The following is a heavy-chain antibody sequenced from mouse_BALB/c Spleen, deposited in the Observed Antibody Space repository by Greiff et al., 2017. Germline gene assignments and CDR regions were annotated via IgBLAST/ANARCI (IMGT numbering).Heavy chain of an antibody. V-gene: IGHV14-3*02. CDR3: ARLEIYGNYDFAY. J-gene: IGHJ3*01. CDR1: GFNIKDTY. Sequence: EVQLQQSGAELVKPGASVKLSCTASGFNIKDTYMHWVKQRPEQGLEWIGRIDPANGNTKYDPKFQGKATITADTSSNTAYLQLSSLTSEDTAVYYCARLEIYGNYDFAYWGQGTLVTVSA. D-gene: IGHD2-1*01. CDR2: IDPANGNT.